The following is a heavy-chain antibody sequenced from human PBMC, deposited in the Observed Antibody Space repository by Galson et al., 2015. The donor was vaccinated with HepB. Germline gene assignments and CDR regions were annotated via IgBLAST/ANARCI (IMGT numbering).Heavy chain of an antibody. D-gene: IGHD6-13*01. CDR1: GYTFTGYY. J-gene: IGHJ5*02. V-gene: IGHV1-2*04. CDR2: INPNSGGT. Sequence: SVKVSCKASGYTFTGYYIHWVRQAPGQGLEWMGWINPNSGGTSYAQKFQGWVTMTRDTSISTAYMELNRLKSDDTAVYCCAREGMAADDVSWFDPWGQGTLVTVSS. CDR3: AREGMAADDVSWFDP.